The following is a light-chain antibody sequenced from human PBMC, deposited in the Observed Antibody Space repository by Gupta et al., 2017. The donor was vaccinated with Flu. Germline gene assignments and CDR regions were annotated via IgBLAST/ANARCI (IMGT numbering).Light chain of an antibody. V-gene: IGLV2-11*01. J-gene: IGLJ1*01. CDR1: SNDVGGFHF. Sequence: QSALAQPRSVSGSPGQSVTISCTGTSNDVGGFHFVSWYQHHPGRAPKLLLSNVSERPSGVPDRFSGSKSGNTASLTISGLLPEDEADYFCCSYAGSYSYVFGTGTKVTV. CDR2: NVS. CDR3: CSYAGSYSYV.